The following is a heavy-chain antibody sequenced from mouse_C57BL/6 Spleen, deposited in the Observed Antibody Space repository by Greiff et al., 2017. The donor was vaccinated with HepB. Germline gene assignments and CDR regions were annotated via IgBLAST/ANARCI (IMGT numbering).Heavy chain of an antibody. D-gene: IGHD2-5*01. V-gene: IGHV1-19*01. CDR1: GYTFTDYY. CDR2: INPYNGGT. CDR3: SYYSNYEIFFAY. J-gene: IGHJ3*01. Sequence: EVQLQQSGPVLVKPGASVKMSCKASGYTFTDYYMNWVKQSHGKSLEWIGVINPYNGGTSYNQKFKGKATLTVDKSSSTAYMELNSLTSEDSAVYYCSYYSNYEIFFAYWGQGTLVTVSA.